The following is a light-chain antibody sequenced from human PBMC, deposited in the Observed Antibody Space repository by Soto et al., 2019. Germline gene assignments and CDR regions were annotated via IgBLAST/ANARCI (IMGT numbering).Light chain of an antibody. CDR2: DES. CDR3: QQSYRTPYT. CDR1: QDIDIY. J-gene: IGKJ2*01. Sequence: TQMTQSPSSLSAAVGDRVTMTCRASQDIDIYLSWYQQKPGKVPKILIYDESTLQSGVPSRFSGSGSGTDFTLTINNLQPEDFATYYCQQSYRTPYTFGQGTKVDIK. V-gene: IGKV1-39*01.